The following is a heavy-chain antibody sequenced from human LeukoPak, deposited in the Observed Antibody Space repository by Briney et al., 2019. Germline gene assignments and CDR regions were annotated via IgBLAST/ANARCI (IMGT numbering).Heavy chain of an antibody. V-gene: IGHV4-31*03. CDR2: IYYSGST. D-gene: IGHD3-10*01. CDR3: ARSYSGHAFDI. Sequence: PSETLSLTCTVSGGSISSGGYYWSWIRQHPGKGLEWIGYIYYSGSTYYNPSLKSRVTISVDTSKNQFSLKLSSVTAADTAVHYCARSYSGHAFDIWGQGTMVTVSS. CDR1: GGSISSGGYY. J-gene: IGHJ3*02.